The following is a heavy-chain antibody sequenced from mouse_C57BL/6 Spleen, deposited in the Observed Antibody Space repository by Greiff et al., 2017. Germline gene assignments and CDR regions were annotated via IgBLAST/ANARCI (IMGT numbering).Heavy chain of an antibody. CDR1: GFTFSDYG. D-gene: IGHD4-1*01. Sequence: EVQLVESGGGLVKPGASLKLSCAASGFTFSDYGMHWVRQAPEKGLEWVAYISSGSSTIYYADTVKGRVTISRDNDKTTLFLQMTSLRSEDTAMYYCARVTGGYYAMDYWGQGTSVTVSS. J-gene: IGHJ4*01. CDR3: ARVTGGYYAMDY. CDR2: ISSGSSTI. V-gene: IGHV5-17*01.